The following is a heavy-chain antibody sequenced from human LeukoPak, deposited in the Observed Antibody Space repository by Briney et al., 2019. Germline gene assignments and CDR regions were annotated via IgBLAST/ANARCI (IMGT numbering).Heavy chain of an antibody. CDR1: GFTFSSSG. D-gene: IGHD1-7*01. CDR2: IRNDGSNK. CDR3: AKLGSDGNYPE. V-gene: IGHV3-30*02. Sequence: GGSLRLSCAASGFTFSSSGMHWVRQAPGKGLEWVAFIRNDGSNKHYADSVKGRFTISRDNSKNTLYLQMNSLGAEDTAMYYCAKLGSDGNYPEGGQGTLVTVSS. J-gene: IGHJ4*02.